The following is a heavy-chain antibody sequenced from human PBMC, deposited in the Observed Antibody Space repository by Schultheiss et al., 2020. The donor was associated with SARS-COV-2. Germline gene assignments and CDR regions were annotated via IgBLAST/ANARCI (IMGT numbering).Heavy chain of an antibody. V-gene: IGHV4-61*08. Sequence: GSLRLSCTVSGGSISSGGYYWSWIRQSPGKGLEWIGEINHSGSTNYNPSLKSRVTISVDTSKNQFSLKLSSVTAADTAVYYCARALRTMATILWRNWYFDLWGRGTLVTVSS. D-gene: IGHD5-24*01. J-gene: IGHJ2*01. CDR3: ARALRTMATILWRNWYFDL. CDR1: GGSISSGGYY. CDR2: INHSGST.